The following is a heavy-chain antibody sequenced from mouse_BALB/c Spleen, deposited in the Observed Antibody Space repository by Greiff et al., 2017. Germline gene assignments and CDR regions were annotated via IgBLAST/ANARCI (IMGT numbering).Heavy chain of an antibody. D-gene: IGHD3-1*01. CDR1: CYTFTSYW. V-gene: IGHV1S22*01. Sequence: LQQSGSELVRPGASVKLSCKASCYTFTSYWMHWVKQRPGQGLEWIGNIYPGSGSTNYDEKFKSKATLTVDTSSSTAYMQLSSLTSEDSAVYYCTRWGSGYYWGQGTTLTVSS. CDR3: TRWGSGYY. CDR2: IYPGSGST. J-gene: IGHJ2*01.